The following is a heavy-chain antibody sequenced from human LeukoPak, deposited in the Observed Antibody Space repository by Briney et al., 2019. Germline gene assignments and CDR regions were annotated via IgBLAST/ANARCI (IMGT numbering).Heavy chain of an antibody. J-gene: IGHJ5*02. D-gene: IGHD5-18*01. CDR1: GFTVSSNY. CDR3: ARVGYSYGPNWFDP. CDR2: IYYSGST. Sequence: GSLRLSCAASGFTVSSNYMSWVRQAPGKGLEWIGYIYYSGSTNYNPSLKSRVTISVDTSKNQFSLKLSSVTAADTAVYYCARVGYSYGPNWFDPWGQGTLVTVSS. V-gene: IGHV4-59*02.